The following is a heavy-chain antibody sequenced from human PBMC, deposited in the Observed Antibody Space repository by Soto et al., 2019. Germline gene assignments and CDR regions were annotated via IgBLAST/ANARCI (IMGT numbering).Heavy chain of an antibody. CDR1: GLTVSSNY. J-gene: IGHJ2*01. D-gene: IGHD2-21*02. V-gene: IGHV3-66*01. CDR2: MYSGGST. Sequence: EVQLVESGGGLVQPGGSLRLSCAASGLTVSSNYMSWVRQAPGKGVEWVAVMYSGGSTYYADSVKGRFTISRDNSQNTLYLQRNSLRAEDTAVYYCARDRNTVVMTASYWNFDLWGRGTLVTVSS. CDR3: ARDRNTVVMTASYWNFDL.